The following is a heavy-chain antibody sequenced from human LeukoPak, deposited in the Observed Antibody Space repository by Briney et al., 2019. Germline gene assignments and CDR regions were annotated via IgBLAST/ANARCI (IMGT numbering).Heavy chain of an antibody. J-gene: IGHJ4*02. CDR1: GGSISSYY. CDR3: ARVFDTSGHFYAFDY. Sequence: SETLSLTCSVSGGSISSYYWSWIRQPPGKGLEWIGYIYYSGSTNYNPSLKSRVTISVDTSKNQFSLKLSSVTAADTAVYYCARVFDTSGHFYAFDYWGQGTLVTVSS. V-gene: IGHV4-59*01. CDR2: IYYSGST. D-gene: IGHD3-22*01.